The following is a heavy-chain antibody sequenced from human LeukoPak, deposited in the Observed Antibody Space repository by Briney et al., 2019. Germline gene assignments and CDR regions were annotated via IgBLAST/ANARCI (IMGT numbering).Heavy chain of an antibody. J-gene: IGHJ4*02. CDR1: GYTLTELS. CDR2: INPNSGGT. Sequence: ASVKVSCKVSGYTLTELSMHWVRQAPGQGLEWMGWINPNSGGTNYAQKFQGRVTMTRDTSISTAYMELSRLRSDDTAVYYCAREDSSGLGYWGQGTLVTVSS. V-gene: IGHV1-2*02. D-gene: IGHD6-19*01. CDR3: AREDSSGLGY.